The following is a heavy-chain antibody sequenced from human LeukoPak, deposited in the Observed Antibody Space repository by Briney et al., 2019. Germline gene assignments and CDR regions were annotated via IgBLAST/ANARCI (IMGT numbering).Heavy chain of an antibody. D-gene: IGHD1-1*01. CDR2: IKYDGDEE. CDR3: KSGGAAPGSFDN. Sequence: GGSLRLSCAASGFTXSDYWMXXMXXAPXXXXXXXANIKYDGDEEYYVDSVKGRFTISRDNAKNSVYLQLNSLRVEDTAVYYCKSGGAAPGSFDNWGQGTLVTVSP. J-gene: IGHJ4*02. V-gene: IGHV3-7*01. CDR1: GFTXSDYW.